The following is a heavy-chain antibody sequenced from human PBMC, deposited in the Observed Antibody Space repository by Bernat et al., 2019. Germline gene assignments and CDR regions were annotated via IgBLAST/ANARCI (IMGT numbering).Heavy chain of an antibody. CDR3: GSVGGGVTTVTSVGY. D-gene: IGHD4-17*01. J-gene: IGHJ4*02. CDR1: GFTFSSYS. CDR2: ISSSSSYI. Sequence: EVQLVESGGGLVKPGGSLRLSCAASGFTFSSYSMNCVRQAPGKGLEWVSSISSSSSYIYYADSVKGRVTISRDNAKNSLYLQMNSLRAEDTAVYYCGSVGGGVTTVTSVGYWGPGTLVTVSS. V-gene: IGHV3-21*01.